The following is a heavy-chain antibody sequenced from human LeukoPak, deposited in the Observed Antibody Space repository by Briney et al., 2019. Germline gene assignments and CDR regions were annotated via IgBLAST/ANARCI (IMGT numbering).Heavy chain of an antibody. CDR3: TRETPSRYFDY. Sequence: ASVKVSCKASGYTLTSYDINWVRQATGQGLEWMGWMNPNSGKTGYAQKFQGRITITRNTSISTACMELSSLRSEDTAVYYCTRETPSRYFDYWGQGTLVTVSS. J-gene: IGHJ4*02. V-gene: IGHV1-8*01. CDR1: GYTLTSYD. D-gene: IGHD4-23*01. CDR2: MNPNSGKT.